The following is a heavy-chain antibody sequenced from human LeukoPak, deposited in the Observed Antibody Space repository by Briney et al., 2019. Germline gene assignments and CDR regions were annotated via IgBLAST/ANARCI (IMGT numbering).Heavy chain of an antibody. Sequence: ASVKVSCKASGYTFTSYGISWVRQAPGQGLEWMGWISAYNGNTNYAQKLQGRVTMTTDTSTSTAYMELRSLRSDDTAVYYCAREYYDFWSGYLNWFDPWGQGTLVTVSS. D-gene: IGHD3-3*01. CDR3: AREYYDFWSGYLNWFDP. J-gene: IGHJ5*02. V-gene: IGHV1-18*01. CDR1: GYTFTSYG. CDR2: ISAYNGNT.